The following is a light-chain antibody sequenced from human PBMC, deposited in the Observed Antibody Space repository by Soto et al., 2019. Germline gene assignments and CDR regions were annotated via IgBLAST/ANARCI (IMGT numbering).Light chain of an antibody. CDR1: QGISDW. Sequence: DIQMTQSPSSVSASVGDRVTITCRASQGISDWLAWFQQKPGKAPKLLIYAASTLQSGVPSRFSGSGSGTECTLTITDLQPEDFATYYCQQATSFPFTFGPGTKVDIK. V-gene: IGKV1-12*01. CDR3: QQATSFPFT. J-gene: IGKJ3*01. CDR2: AAS.